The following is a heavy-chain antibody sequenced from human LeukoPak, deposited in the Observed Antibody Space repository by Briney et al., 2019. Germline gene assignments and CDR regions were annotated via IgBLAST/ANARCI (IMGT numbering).Heavy chain of an antibody. J-gene: IGHJ4*02. CDR2: IYYSGST. CDR3: ARVDTAMFFDY. D-gene: IGHD5-18*01. CDR1: GGSISSGSYY. Sequence: SETLSLTCTVSGGSISSGSYYWGWIRQPPGKGLEWIGSIYYSGSTYYNPSLKSRVTISVDTSKNQFPLKLSSVTAADTAVYYCARVDTAMFFDYWGQGTLVTVSS. V-gene: IGHV4-39*06.